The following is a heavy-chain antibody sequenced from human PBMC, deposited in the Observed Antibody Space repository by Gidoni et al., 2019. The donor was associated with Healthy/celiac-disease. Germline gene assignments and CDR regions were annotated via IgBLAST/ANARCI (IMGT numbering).Heavy chain of an antibody. CDR3: ARGVVPAAHNWFDP. J-gene: IGHJ5*02. CDR1: GGPISSYY. Sequence: QVQLQESGPGLVKPSETLSLTCPVYGGPISSYYWSWIRQPPGKGLEWIGYIYYSGSTNYTPSLKSRVTISVDTSKSQFSLMLSSVAAADTAVYYCARGVVPAAHNWFDPWGQGTLVTVSS. D-gene: IGHD2-2*01. CDR2: IYYSGST. V-gene: IGHV4-59*01.